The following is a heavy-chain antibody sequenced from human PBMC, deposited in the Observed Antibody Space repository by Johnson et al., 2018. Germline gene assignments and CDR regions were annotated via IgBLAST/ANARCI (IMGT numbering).Heavy chain of an antibody. Sequence: QVQLVESGGGVVQPGRSLRLSCAASGFIFSRYALNWVRQTPGKGLEWVAIISFDGNNRYYGDSLSGRFTISRDNSNNMVNLKMNNLRAEDTAVYYCAKDRGAETSTLLYQGLLDFWGQGTLVTVSS. J-gene: IGHJ4*02. CDR3: AKDRGAETSTLLYQGLLDF. D-gene: IGHD2-2*01. V-gene: IGHV3-30*18. CDR2: ISFDGNNR. CDR1: GFIFSRYA.